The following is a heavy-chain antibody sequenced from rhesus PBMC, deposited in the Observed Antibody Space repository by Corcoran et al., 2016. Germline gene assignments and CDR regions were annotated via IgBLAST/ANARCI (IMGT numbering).Heavy chain of an antibody. V-gene: IGHV4-76*01. CDR2: IYGSSGGT. Sequence: QVQLQESGPGVVKPSETLSLTCAVSGGSISSGYDWSWIRQLPGKGLEWIGYIYGSSGGTNYNPSLKNRVTISKDASKNQFCLKLSSVTAADTAVYYCAREGGPDSDYWGQGVLVTVSS. CDR1: GGSISSGYD. CDR3: AREGGPDSDY. D-gene: IGHD3-22*01. J-gene: IGHJ4*01.